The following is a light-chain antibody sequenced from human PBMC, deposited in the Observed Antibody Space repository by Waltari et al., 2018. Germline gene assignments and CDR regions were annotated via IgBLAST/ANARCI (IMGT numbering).Light chain of an antibody. V-gene: IGKV3-15*01. CDR3: QQYNNWPPWT. CDR2: GAS. CDR1: QRVGTN. J-gene: IGKJ1*01. Sequence: EIVMTQSPATLSVSPGERVTLSCRAIQRVGTNLAWYQRKPGQAPRLLIYGASTRATGIPARFSGSGSGTEFTLTISSMQSEDFAVYYCQQYNNWPPWTFGQRTKVELK.